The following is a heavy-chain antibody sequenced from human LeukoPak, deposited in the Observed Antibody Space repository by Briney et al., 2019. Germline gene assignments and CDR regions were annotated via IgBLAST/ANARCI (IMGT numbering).Heavy chain of an antibody. J-gene: IGHJ4*02. CDR3: ARDSGWLQAFDY. CDR2: IWYDGSNK. V-gene: IGHV3-33*01. Sequence: GGSLRLSCAASGFTFSSYGMHWVRQAPGKGLWRVAVIWYDGSNKYYADSVKGRFTISRDNSKNTLYLQMNSLRAEDTAVYYCARDSGWLQAFDYWGQGTLVTVSS. CDR1: GFTFSSYG. D-gene: IGHD5-24*01.